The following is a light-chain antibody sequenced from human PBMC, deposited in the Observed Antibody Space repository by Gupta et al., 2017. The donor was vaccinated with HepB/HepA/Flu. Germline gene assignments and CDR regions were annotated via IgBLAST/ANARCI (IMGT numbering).Light chain of an antibody. V-gene: IGKV3-15*01. CDR3: QQYNNCPPLT. CDR2: AAS. J-gene: IGKJ4*01. Sequence: EIVMTQSPAPLSVSPGERATLSCRASQSVSSNLAWYQQKPGQAPGLLIYAASTRATGIPARFSGSGSGTEFTLTISSLQSEDFALYYCQQYNNCPPLTFGEGTKVEIK. CDR1: QSVSSN.